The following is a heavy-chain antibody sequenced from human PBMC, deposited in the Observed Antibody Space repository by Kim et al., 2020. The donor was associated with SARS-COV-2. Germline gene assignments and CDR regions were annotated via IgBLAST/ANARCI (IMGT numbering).Heavy chain of an antibody. CDR3: AKDQAHYDILTGLDY. D-gene: IGHD3-9*01. J-gene: IGHJ4*02. V-gene: IGHV3-30*02. Sequence: ADSVNGRFTISRDNSKNTLSLQMTSLRAEDTAVYYCAKDQAHYDILTGLDYWGQGTLVAVSS.